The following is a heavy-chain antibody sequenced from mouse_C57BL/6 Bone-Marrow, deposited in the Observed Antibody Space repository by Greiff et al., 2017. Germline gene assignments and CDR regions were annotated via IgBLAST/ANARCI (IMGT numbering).Heavy chain of an antibody. D-gene: IGHD2-2*01. J-gene: IGHJ3*01. CDR1: GFNIKNTD. CDR3: TKFYGYGGGFAY. V-gene: IGHV14-3*01. CDR2: IDPANGKT. Sequence: EVQLQQSVAELVRPGASVKLSCTASGFNIKNTDMHWVKQRPEQGLEWIGRIDPANGKTKYAPKFPGRVTITAEPSPHTAYLPLSSLTSEDTAIYYCTKFYGYGGGFAYWGQGTLVTVSA.